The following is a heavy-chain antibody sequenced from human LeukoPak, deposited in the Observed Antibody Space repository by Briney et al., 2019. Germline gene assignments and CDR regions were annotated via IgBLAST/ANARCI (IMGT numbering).Heavy chain of an antibody. J-gene: IGHJ3*01. CDR1: GGTFSSYA. CDR3: AKEISGSGDYGDYTFAFDV. V-gene: IGHV1-69*13. CDR2: IIPIFGAA. Sequence: ASVKVSCKASGGTFSSYAISWVRQAPGQGLEWMGGIIPIFGAANYAQKFQGRVTITADESTSTAYMELSSLRSEDTAFYYCAKEISGSGDYGDYTFAFDVWGQGTMVTVSS. D-gene: IGHD4-17*01.